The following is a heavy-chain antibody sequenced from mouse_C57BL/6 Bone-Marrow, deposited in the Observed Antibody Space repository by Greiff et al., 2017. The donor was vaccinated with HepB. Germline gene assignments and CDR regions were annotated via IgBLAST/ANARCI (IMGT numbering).Heavy chain of an antibody. V-gene: IGHV5-4*01. Sequence: EVMLVESGGGLVKPGGSLKLSCAASGFTFSSYAMSWVRQTPEKRLEWVATISDGGSYTYYPDNVKGRFTISRDNAKNNLYLQMSQLKSEDTAMYYCARDDYSNYDWFAYWGQGTLVTVSA. J-gene: IGHJ3*01. D-gene: IGHD2-5*01. CDR3: ARDDYSNYDWFAY. CDR2: ISDGGSYT. CDR1: GFTFSSYA.